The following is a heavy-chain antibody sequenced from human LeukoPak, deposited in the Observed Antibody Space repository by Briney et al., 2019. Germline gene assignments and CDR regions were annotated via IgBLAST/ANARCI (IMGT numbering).Heavy chain of an antibody. CDR2: INPGGGSR. CDR3: ARATYPVRDYCFYMDV. CDR1: GYTFTSYY. V-gene: IGHV1-46*01. D-gene: IGHD6-6*01. J-gene: IGHJ6*03. Sequence: ASVTLSCKSSGYTFTSYYMHWVRQPPGQGLEWMGVINPGGGSRSYAQKFSGRVTMTRDTYTSTVYMDLSILRSKAKDVSDCARATYPVRDYCFYMDVWGKGTTVTASS.